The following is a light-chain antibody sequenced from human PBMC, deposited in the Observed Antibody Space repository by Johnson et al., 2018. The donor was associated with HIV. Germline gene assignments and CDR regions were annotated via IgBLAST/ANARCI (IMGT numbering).Light chain of an antibody. CDR2: ENN. Sequence: QSVLTQPPSVSAAPGQKVTISCSGSSSNIGSNYVSWYQQLPGTAPKLLIYENNKRPSGITDRFSGSKSGTSATLGITGLQTGDEADYYCGTWDSSLSAGGVFGTGTKVTVL. CDR1: SSNIGSNY. CDR3: GTWDSSLSAGGV. V-gene: IGLV1-51*01. J-gene: IGLJ1*01.